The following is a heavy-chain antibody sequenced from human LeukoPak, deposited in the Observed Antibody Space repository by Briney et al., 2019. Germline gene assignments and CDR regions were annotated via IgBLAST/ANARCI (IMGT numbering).Heavy chain of an antibody. Sequence: ASVKVSCKASGYTVTRYDINWVRQATGQGLEWMGWMNPNSGNTDYAQKFQGRVTMTRNTSISTAYMELSSLRSEDTAVYYCARVYGDYFSDYWGQGTLVTVSS. CDR3: ARVYGDYFSDY. V-gene: IGHV1-8*01. D-gene: IGHD4-17*01. CDR2: MNPNSGNT. CDR1: GYTVTRYD. J-gene: IGHJ4*02.